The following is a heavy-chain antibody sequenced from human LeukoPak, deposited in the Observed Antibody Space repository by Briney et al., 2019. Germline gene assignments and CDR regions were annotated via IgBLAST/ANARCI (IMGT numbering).Heavy chain of an antibody. V-gene: IGHV1-2*02. CDR3: ARAIRVYYYDSTIGFDP. CDR2: INPNSGGT. Sequence: ASVKVSCKASGYTFTGYYMHWVRQAPGQGLEWMGWINPNSGGTNYAQKFQGRVTMTRDTSISTAYMELSRLRSDDTAVYYCARAIRVYYYDSTIGFDPWGQGTLVTVSS. CDR1: GYTFTGYY. D-gene: IGHD3-22*01. J-gene: IGHJ5*02.